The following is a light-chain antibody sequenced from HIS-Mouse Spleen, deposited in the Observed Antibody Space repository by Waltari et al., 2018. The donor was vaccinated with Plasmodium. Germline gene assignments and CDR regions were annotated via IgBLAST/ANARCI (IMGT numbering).Light chain of an antibody. CDR1: QSISSY. V-gene: IGKV1-39*01. CDR2: AAS. CDR3: QQSYSTPGT. J-gene: IGKJ4*01. Sequence: DIQMTQSPSSLSASVGDRVTITSRASQSISSYLNWYQQKPGKAPKLLIYAASNLQSGVPSRFSGSGSGTDFTLTISSLQPEDFATYYCQQSYSTPGTFGGGTKVEIK.